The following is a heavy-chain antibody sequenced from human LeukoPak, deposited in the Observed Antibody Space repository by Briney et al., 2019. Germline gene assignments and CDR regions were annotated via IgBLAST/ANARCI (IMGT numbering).Heavy chain of an antibody. CDR3: ARDHLGPLWWYFDL. J-gene: IGHJ2*01. D-gene: IGHD3-10*01. Sequence: GASVKVSCKASGYTFTSYGISWVRQAPGQGLEWMGWISAYNGNTNYAQKLQGRVTMTTDTSTSTAYMELRSLRSDDTAVYYCARDHLGPLWWYFDLWGRGTLVTVSS. CDR2: ISAYNGNT. V-gene: IGHV1-18*01. CDR1: GYTFTSYG.